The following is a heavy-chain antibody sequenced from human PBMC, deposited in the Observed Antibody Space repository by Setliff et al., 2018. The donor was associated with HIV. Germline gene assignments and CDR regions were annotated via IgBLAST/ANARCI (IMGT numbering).Heavy chain of an antibody. CDR2: INPNSGGT. CDR3: ARGKHDYGDYIGEV. D-gene: IGHD4-17*01. V-gene: IGHV1-2*02. CDR1: GYTFTGYY. Sequence: GASVKVSCKASGYTFTGYYMHWVRQAPGQGLEGMGWINPNSGGTNYAQKFQGRVTMTRDTSISTAYMELSRLRSDDTAVYYCARGKHDYGDYIGEVWGQGTLVTVSS. J-gene: IGHJ4*02.